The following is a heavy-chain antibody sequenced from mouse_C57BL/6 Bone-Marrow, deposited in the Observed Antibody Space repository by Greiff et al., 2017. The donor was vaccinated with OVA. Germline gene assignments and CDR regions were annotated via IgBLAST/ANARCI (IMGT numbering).Heavy chain of an antibody. D-gene: IGHD4-1*01. CDR1: GFSLTSYG. Sequence: QVQLQQSGPGLVQPSQSLSITCTVSGFSLTSYGVHWVRQSPGKGLEWLGVIWRGGSTDYNAPFMSRLSITKDNSKSQVFFKMNSLQADDTAIYYCAKNYWDFYYAMDYWGQGTSVTVSS. CDR2: IWRGGST. J-gene: IGHJ4*01. CDR3: AKNYWDFYYAMDY. V-gene: IGHV2-5*01.